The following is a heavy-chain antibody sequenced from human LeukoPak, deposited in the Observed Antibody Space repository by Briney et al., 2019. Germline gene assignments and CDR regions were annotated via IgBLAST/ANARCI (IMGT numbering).Heavy chain of an antibody. CDR2: INPTGTGT. V-gene: IGHV1-46*01. CDR1: GYTFSNYY. Sequence: ASVKVSCKASGYTFSNYYMHWVRQAPGQGLEWMGLINPTGTGTNYAQKFRGRVTLTRDTSMSTVNMELSGLRSEDTAVYYCARGTLRYFDFWGQGTLVTVSS. CDR3: ARGTLRYFDF. D-gene: IGHD3-9*01. J-gene: IGHJ4*02.